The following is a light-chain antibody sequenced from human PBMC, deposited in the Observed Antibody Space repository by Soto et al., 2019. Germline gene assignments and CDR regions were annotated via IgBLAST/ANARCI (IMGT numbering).Light chain of an antibody. CDR1: QSVTSNY. V-gene: IGKV3-20*01. CDR2: AAS. Sequence: EIALTQSPGTLSLSPVERATLSCRASQSVTSNYLAWYQQKPGQAPRLLIYAASRRAPGIPDRFSASGSGTDFTLTISRLEPEDFAVYFCQQYGTSPPWTFGQGTKVDI. CDR3: QQYGTSPPWT. J-gene: IGKJ1*01.